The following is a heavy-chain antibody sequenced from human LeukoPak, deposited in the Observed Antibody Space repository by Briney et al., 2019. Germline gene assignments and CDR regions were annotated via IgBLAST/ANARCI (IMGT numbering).Heavy chain of an antibody. J-gene: IGHJ4*01. D-gene: IGHD6-13*01. CDR2: IRQDGGEK. CDR3: ARDGTAAGLYFDL. Sequence: GGSLRLSCAVSGFTFTDYWMNWVRQAPGKGLEWVASIRQDGGEKSYLDSVKGRFTISRDNTKNSLHLQINSLRAEDTAVYYCARDGTAAGLYFDLWGQGTLVTVSS. V-gene: IGHV3-7*01. CDR1: GFTFTDYW.